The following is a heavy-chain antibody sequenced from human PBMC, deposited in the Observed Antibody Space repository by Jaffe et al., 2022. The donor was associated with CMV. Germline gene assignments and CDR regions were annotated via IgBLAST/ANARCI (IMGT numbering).Heavy chain of an antibody. V-gene: IGHV4-59*08. CDR1: GDSISRYF. D-gene: IGHD2-8*01. CDR2: IYHTGST. J-gene: IGHJ4*02. CDR3: VRQETNGWFYFDY. Sequence: QLQLQESGPGLVKPSETLSLTCTVSGDSISRYFWSWIRQPPGKGLEWIGYIYHTGSTNSNPSLKSRVTISIDTSKNQFSLKLRSVTAADTAVYFCVRQETNGWFYFDYWGQGSLVTVSS.